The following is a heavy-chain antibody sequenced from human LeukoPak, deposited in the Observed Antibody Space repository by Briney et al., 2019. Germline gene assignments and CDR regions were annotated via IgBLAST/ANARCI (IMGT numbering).Heavy chain of an antibody. Sequence: PGGSLRLSCAASGFTFSSYSMNWVRQAPGKGLEWVSSINSSSSYIYYADSVKGRFTISRDNAKISLYLQMNSLRAEDTAVYYCARDPTGYATRFNYYYYYMDVWGKGTTVTVSS. CDR2: INSSSSYI. CDR3: ARDPTGYATRFNYYYYYMDV. J-gene: IGHJ6*03. CDR1: GFTFSSYS. V-gene: IGHV3-21*01. D-gene: IGHD3-9*01.